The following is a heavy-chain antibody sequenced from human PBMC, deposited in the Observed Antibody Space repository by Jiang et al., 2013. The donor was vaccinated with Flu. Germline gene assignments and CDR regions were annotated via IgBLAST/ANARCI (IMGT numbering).Heavy chain of an antibody. CDR3: ARGSEYCYDSSGHPPDY. D-gene: IGHD3-22*01. V-gene: IGHV5-51*03. CDR2: IYPGDSDT. J-gene: IGHJ4*02. Sequence: GAEVKKPGESLKISCKGSGYSFTNYWIGWVRQMPGRGLGWMGIIYPGDSDTRYSPSFQGQVTFSADKSISTAYLQWSSLKASDTAMYYCARGSEYCYDSSGHPPDYWGQGTLVTVSS. CDR1: GYSFTNYW.